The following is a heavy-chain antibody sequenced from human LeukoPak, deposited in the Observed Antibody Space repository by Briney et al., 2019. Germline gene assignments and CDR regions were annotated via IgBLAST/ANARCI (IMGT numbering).Heavy chain of an antibody. D-gene: IGHD1-26*01. V-gene: IGHV3-21*01. CDR2: ITSSSSYI. Sequence: GGSLRLSCAASGFTFGSYTMNWVRRAPGKGLEWVSSITSSSSYICYADSEKGRFTISRDNAKNSLDLQMNSLRAEDTAVYYCARDGWVDYWGQGTLVTVSS. CDR3: ARDGWVDY. CDR1: GFTFGSYT. J-gene: IGHJ4*02.